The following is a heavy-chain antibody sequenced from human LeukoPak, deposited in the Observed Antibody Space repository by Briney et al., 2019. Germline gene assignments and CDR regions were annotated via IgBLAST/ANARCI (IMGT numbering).Heavy chain of an antibody. D-gene: IGHD1-26*01. V-gene: IGHV4-59*01. CDR1: GGSISSYY. CDR3: ARDRELRYFDY. CDR2: IYYSGST. Sequence: SETLSLTGTVSGGSISSYYWSWIRQPPGKGLEWIGYIYYSGSTNYSPSLKSRVTISVDTSKSQFSLKLSSVTAADTAVYYCARDRELRYFDYWGQGTLVTVSS. J-gene: IGHJ4*02.